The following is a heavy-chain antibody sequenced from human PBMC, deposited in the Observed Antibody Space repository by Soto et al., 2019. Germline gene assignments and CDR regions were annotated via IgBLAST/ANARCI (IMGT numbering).Heavy chain of an antibody. D-gene: IGHD3-16*02. J-gene: IGHJ4*02. Sequence: PGGSLRLSWAASGFTFSSYSMNWVRQAPGKGLEWVSSISSSSSYIYYADSVKGRFTISRDNAKNSLYLQMNSLRAEDTAVYYCAKEAGELSTRSFDYWGQGTLVTVSS. CDR2: ISSSSSYI. CDR1: GFTFSSYS. V-gene: IGHV3-21*01. CDR3: AKEAGELSTRSFDY.